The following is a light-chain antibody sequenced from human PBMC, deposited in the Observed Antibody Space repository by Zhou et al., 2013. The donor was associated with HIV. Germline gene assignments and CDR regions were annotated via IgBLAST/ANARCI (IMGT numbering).Light chain of an antibody. Sequence: DIQMTQSPSSVSASVGDRITITCRASQGISKWLAWYQQKPGKAPELLIYGASILQSGVPSRFTGSGSGTHFTLTITDIQPEDFATYYCQQADSFPPFTFGQGTHLEIK. V-gene: IGKV1-12*01. CDR2: GAS. CDR1: QGISKW. J-gene: IGKJ2*01. CDR3: QQADSFPPFT.